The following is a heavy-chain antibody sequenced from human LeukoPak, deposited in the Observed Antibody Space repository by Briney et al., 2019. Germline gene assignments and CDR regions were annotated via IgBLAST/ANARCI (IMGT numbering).Heavy chain of an antibody. CDR3: ARDPAMVRPGDY. J-gene: IGHJ4*02. V-gene: IGHV1-46*01. Sequence: ASVKVSCKASGYTFTSYYMHWVRQAPGQGLDWMGIINPSGGRTSYAQKFQGRVTMTRATSRSTVYMEVSSLRSEDTAVYYCARDPAMVRPGDYWGQGTLVTVSS. CDR2: INPSGGRT. CDR1: GYTFTSYY. D-gene: IGHD3-10*01.